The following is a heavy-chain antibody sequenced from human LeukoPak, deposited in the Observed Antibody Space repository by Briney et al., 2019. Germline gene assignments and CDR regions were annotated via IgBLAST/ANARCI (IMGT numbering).Heavy chain of an antibody. CDR2: IIPIFGTA. D-gene: IGHD5-24*01. CDR1: GGTFSSYA. V-gene: IGHV1-69*01. J-gene: IGHJ4*02. Sequence: SVKVSCKASGGTFSSYAISWVRQAPGQGLEWMGGIIPIFGTANYAQKFQGRVTITADESTSTAYMELSSLRSEDTAVYYCAKDRSVGWLQLLDYWGQGTLVTVSS. CDR3: AKDRSVGWLQLLDY.